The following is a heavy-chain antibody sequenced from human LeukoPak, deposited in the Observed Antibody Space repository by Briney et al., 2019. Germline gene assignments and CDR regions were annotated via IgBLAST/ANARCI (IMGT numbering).Heavy chain of an antibody. J-gene: IGHJ2*01. CDR1: GFTFNSYL. Sequence: PGGSLRLSCAASGFTFNSYLMDWVRQAPGKGLVWVSRINGDGGTPSYADSVKGRFTISRDNAKNTLYPQMNSLRAEDTAVYNCTRDSGGQRRYFDLWGRGTLVTVSS. CDR2: INGDGGTP. V-gene: IGHV3-74*01. D-gene: IGHD3-16*01. CDR3: TRDSGGQRRYFDL.